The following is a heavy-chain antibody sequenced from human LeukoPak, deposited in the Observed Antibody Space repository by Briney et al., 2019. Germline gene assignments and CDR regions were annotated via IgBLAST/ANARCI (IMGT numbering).Heavy chain of an antibody. CDR2: IYYSGNT. CDR3: ASSGRGSPDAFDI. J-gene: IGHJ3*02. V-gene: IGHV4-59*12. Sequence: SETLSLTCTVSGDSISSYYWSWIRQPPGKGLEWIGYIYYSGNTNYNPSLKSRVTISVDTSKNQFSLKLSSVTAADTAVYYCASSGRGSPDAFDIWGQGTMVTVSS. CDR1: GDSISSYY. D-gene: IGHD3-16*01.